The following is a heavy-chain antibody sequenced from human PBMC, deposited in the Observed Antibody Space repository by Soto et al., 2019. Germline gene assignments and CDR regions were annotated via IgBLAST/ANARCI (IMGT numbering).Heavy chain of an antibody. D-gene: IGHD3-3*01. Sequence: ASVKVSCNASGYTFTSYGISWLRQAPGQGLEWMGWISAYNGNTNYAQKLQGRVTMTTDTSTSTAYMELRSLRSDDTAVYYCARYLITIFGVAPLLFDYWGQGTLVTVSS. CDR1: GYTFTSYG. J-gene: IGHJ4*02. CDR2: ISAYNGNT. V-gene: IGHV1-18*01. CDR3: ARYLITIFGVAPLLFDY.